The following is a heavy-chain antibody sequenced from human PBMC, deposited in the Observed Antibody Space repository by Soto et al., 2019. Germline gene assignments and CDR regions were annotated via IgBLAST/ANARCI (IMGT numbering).Heavy chain of an antibody. D-gene: IGHD1-7*01. CDR2: INPNTADT. Sequence: QAQLVQSGAEVKKPGASVKVSCKASGYTFTGFHINWVRQAPGQGLEWMGWINPNTADTKYGQKFQGRVTMTTDTSISTAYMELTRLTSDDTAVYYCEVWAVRNLRGDFWGQGTLVTVSS. CDR1: GYTFTGFH. V-gene: IGHV1-2*02. J-gene: IGHJ4*02. CDR3: EVWAVRNLRGDF.